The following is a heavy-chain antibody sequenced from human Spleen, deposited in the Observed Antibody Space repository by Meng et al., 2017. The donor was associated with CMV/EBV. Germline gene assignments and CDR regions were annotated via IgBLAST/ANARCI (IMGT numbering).Heavy chain of an antibody. CDR3: AKDGACSSTSCYVRWFDP. D-gene: IGHD2-2*01. J-gene: IGHJ5*02. V-gene: IGHV3-23*01. CDR1: GFTFSSYA. Sequence: GESLKISCVASGFTFSSYAMNWVRQAPGKGLEWVSVISGSDRSTYYADSVKGRFTISRDNSKNTLYLQMNSLRAEDTAVYYCAKDGACSSTSCYVRWFDPWGQGTLVTVSS. CDR2: ISGSDRST.